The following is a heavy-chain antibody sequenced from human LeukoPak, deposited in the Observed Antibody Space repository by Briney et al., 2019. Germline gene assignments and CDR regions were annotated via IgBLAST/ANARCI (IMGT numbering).Heavy chain of an antibody. CDR1: GFIFNTNA. V-gene: IGHV3-23*01. J-gene: IGHJ2*01. CDR2: ITGSGSNT. D-gene: IGHD2-8*01. Sequence: GGSLRLSCAASGFIFNTNAMSWVRQAPGKGLEWVSIITGSGSNTNYADSVKGRFTISRDNSKNTLYLQMNSLRAEDTAVYYCARLKLCSTYGVSCARYLYSYIWGGGTLCTVS. CDR3: ARLKLCSTYGVSCARYLYSYI.